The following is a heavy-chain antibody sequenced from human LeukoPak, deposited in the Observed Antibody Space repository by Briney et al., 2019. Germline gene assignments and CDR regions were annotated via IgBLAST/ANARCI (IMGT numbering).Heavy chain of an antibody. CDR2: INYSGNT. V-gene: IGHV4-39*01. J-gene: IGHJ4*02. Sequence: SETLSLTCTVSAGSIRSSSYYWGWIRQPPGKGLEWIGSINYSGNTYYNPTLTSRVTISVDTSKSQFSLKLSSVTAADTAFYYCARGGRMLGLFDYWGQGTLVTVSS. D-gene: IGHD7-27*01. CDR3: ARGGRMLGLFDY. CDR1: AGSIRSSSYY.